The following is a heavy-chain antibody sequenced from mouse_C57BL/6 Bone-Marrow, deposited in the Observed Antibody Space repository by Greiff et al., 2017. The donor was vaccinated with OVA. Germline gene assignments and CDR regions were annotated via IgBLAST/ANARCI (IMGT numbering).Heavy chain of an antibody. J-gene: IGHJ3*01. D-gene: IGHD1-1*01. V-gene: IGHV1-80*01. CDR2: IYPGDGDT. Sequence: QVQLQQSGAELVKPGASVKISCKASGYAFSSYWMNWVKQRPGKGLEWIGQIYPGDGDTNYNGKFKGKATLTADKSSSTAYMQLSSLTSEDSAVYFCARWDYGSSPFAYWGQGTLVTVSA. CDR1: GYAFSSYW. CDR3: ARWDYGSSPFAY.